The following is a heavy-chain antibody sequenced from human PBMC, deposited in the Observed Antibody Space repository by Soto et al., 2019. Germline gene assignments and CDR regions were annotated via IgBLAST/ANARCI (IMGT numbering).Heavy chain of an antibody. J-gene: IGHJ4*02. CDR2: ISGSGGST. D-gene: IGHD1-26*01. CDR3: AKDSGSYYFDY. CDR1: RFTFSSFW. V-gene: IGHV3-23*01. Sequence: PGGSLRLSCAASRFTFSSFWFHWVRQAPGKGLEWVSAISGSGGSTYYADSVKGRFTISRDNSKNTLYLQMNSLRAEDTDVYYCAKDSGSYYFDYWGQGTLVTVSS.